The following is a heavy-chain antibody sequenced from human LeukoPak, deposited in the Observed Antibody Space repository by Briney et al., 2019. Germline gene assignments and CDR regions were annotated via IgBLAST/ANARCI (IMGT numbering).Heavy chain of an antibody. D-gene: IGHD6-19*01. CDR1: GFTFSRYA. V-gene: IGHV3-23*01. CDR3: AGGRQTVARTFDY. CDR2: ISTSGDGT. J-gene: IGHJ4*02. Sequence: PGGSLRLSCAASGFTFSRYAMNWVRQAPGEGLEWVSSISTSGDGTNYADSVEGRFTISRDKSKNTLYLQMNSLRVEDTAVYYCAGGRQTVARTFDYWGQGTLVTVSS.